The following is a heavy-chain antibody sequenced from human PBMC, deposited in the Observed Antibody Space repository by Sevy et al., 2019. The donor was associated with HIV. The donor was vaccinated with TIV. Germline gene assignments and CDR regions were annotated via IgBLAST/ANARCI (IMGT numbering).Heavy chain of an antibody. V-gene: IGHV3-11*06. CDR3: AGGSGRYNDAFDI. J-gene: IGHJ3*02. CDR1: GFTFSNYY. CDR2: ISSLSSYT. D-gene: IGHD1-26*01. Sequence: GGSLRLSCAASGFTFSNYYMSWIRQAPGKGLEWVSYISSLSSYTNFVDSVKGRFTISRDNAKNSLYLQMKSLRAEDTAVYYCAGGSGRYNDAFDIWGQGTMVTVSS.